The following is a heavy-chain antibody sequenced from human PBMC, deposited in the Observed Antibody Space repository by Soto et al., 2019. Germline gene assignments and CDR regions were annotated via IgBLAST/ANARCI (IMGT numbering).Heavy chain of an antibody. CDR2: ISTYNGNT. CDR3: ARDPYHVLMVNAPNLYGMEV. D-gene: IGHD2-8*01. J-gene: IGHJ6*02. CDR1: GYTFTTYD. V-gene: IGHV1-18*01. Sequence: QVQLVQSGAEVKKPGASVKVSCKASGYTFTTYDISWVRQAPGQGLEWMGRISTYNGNTNYPQSLQGRLTMTTGTSTTTAYMELRSLRADDTAVYSCARDPYHVLMVNAPNLYGMEVWGQGTTVTVSS.